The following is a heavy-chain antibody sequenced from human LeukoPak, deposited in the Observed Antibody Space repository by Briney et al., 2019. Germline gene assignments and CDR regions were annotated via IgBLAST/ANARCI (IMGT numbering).Heavy chain of an antibody. CDR3: ASMAEGHGDELSDY. CDR1: GFTFSRYW. V-gene: IGHV3-7*01. D-gene: IGHD5-24*01. CDR2: IKQDGSEK. Sequence: AGGSLRLSCAASGFTFSRYWMSWVRQAPGKGLEWVADIKQDGSEKYYVDSVRGRFTISRDNAKNSLYLQMNSLRAEDTAVYYCASMAEGHGDELSDYWGQGTLVTVSS. J-gene: IGHJ4*02.